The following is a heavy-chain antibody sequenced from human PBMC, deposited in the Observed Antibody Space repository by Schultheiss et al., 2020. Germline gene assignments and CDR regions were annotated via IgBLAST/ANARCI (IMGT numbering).Heavy chain of an antibody. Sequence: SETLSLTCTVSGDSISSYYWSWIRQPPGKGLECVGFVHHSGSTNYCPSLKSRVSMSLDTSKSQFSLKVTSVTAADTAVYYCARDLAHSSIIYWGQGILVTVSS. CDR3: ARDLAHSSIIY. J-gene: IGHJ4*02. CDR2: VHHSGST. D-gene: IGHD2-2*01. V-gene: IGHV4-59*01. CDR1: GDSISSYY.